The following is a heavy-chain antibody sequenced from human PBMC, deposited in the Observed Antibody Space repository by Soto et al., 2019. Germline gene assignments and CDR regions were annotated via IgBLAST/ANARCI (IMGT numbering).Heavy chain of an antibody. CDR2: INHSGST. Sequence: SETLSLTCAVSGGSFSGYYWTWIRQPPGKGLEWIGEINHSGSTNYNPSLKSRVTISVDTSKNQFSLKLSSVTAADTAVYYCARVYDAFDIWGQGTMVTVSS. V-gene: IGHV4-34*01. CDR3: ARVYDAFDI. CDR1: GGSFSGYY. J-gene: IGHJ3*02.